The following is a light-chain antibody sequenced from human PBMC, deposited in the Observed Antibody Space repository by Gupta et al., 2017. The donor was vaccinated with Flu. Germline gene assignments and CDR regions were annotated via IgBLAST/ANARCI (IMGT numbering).Light chain of an antibody. CDR2: DAS. CDR1: QSVSSY. Sequence: DIVLTQSPATLSLSPGERATLSCSASQSVSSYLAWYQQKPGQAPRLLIDDASNRATGIPARFSGSGSGTDFTLTISSLEPEDFAVYYCQQHSNWRLDNFGQGTKVEIK. CDR3: QQHSNWRLDN. V-gene: IGKV3-11*01. J-gene: IGKJ2*01.